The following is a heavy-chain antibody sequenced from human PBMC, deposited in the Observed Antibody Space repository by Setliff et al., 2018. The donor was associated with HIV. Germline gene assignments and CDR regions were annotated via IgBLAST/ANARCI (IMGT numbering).Heavy chain of an antibody. J-gene: IGHJ4*01. CDR2: ISSSGGST. Sequence: GSLRLSCIGSGFTFSDSWMTWVRQAPGKGLDWVSAISSSGGSTYYADSVKGRFAISRDNAKNSLNLEMNSLRAEDTAIYYCASSRPPDDSSGYLDHWGQGTLVTVSS. CDR1: GFTFSDSW. V-gene: IGHV3-23*01. CDR3: ASSRPPDDSSGYLDH. D-gene: IGHD3-22*01.